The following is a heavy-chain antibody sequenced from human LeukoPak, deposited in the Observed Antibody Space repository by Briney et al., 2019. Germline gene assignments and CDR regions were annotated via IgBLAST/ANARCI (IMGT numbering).Heavy chain of an antibody. J-gene: IGHJ1*01. CDR3: ARGLIQYGSGSQIQH. D-gene: IGHD3-10*01. CDR2: INPNTGGT. CDR1: GYTFTGYY. Sequence: GASVKVSCKASGYTFTGYYMHWVRQAPGHGLEWMGWINPNTGGTNYAQKFQGRVTMTRDTSISTAYMELSRLRSDDTAVYYCARGLIQYGSGSQIQHWGQGTLVTVSS. V-gene: IGHV1-2*02.